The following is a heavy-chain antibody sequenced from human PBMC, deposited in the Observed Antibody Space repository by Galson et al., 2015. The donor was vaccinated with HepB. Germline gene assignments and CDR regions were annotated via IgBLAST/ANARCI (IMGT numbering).Heavy chain of an antibody. CDR1: GFTFSSYA. CDR3: ARGGRSSGWYGRPYYYYGMDV. D-gene: IGHD6-19*01. V-gene: IGHV3-30*04. J-gene: IGHJ6*02. CDR2: ISYDGSNK. Sequence: SLRLSCAASGFTFSSYAMHWVRQAPGKGLEWVAVISYDGSNKYYADSVKGRFTISRDNSKNTLYLQMNSLRAEDTAVYYCARGGRSSGWYGRPYYYYGMDVWGQGTTVTVSS.